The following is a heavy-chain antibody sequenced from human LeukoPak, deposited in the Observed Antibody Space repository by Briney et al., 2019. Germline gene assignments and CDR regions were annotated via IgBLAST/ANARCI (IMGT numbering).Heavy chain of an antibody. J-gene: IGHJ5*02. D-gene: IGHD3-10*01. CDR1: GGSFSGYY. V-gene: IGHV4-34*01. Sequence: SETLSLTCAVYGGSFSGYYWSWIRQPPGKGLEWIGEINHSGSTNYNPSLQSRVTVSVDTSKNQFSLKLTSVTAADTAMYYCVRGPYGSGISNWFDPWGQGTLVIVSS. CDR3: VRGPYGSGISNWFDP. CDR2: INHSGST.